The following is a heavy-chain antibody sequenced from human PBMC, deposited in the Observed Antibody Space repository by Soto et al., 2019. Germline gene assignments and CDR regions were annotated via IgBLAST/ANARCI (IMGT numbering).Heavy chain of an antibody. J-gene: IGHJ6*02. CDR1: GGSISSYY. D-gene: IGHD3-16*02. CDR3: AREAGDYVWGSYRSPSYGMDV. Sequence: PSETLSLTCTVSGGSISSYYWSWIRQPPGKGLEWIGYIYYSGSTNYNPSLKSRVTISVDTSKNQFSLKLSSVTAADTAVYYCAREAGDYVWGSYRSPSYGMDVWGQGTKVTVSS. CDR2: IYYSGST. V-gene: IGHV4-59*01.